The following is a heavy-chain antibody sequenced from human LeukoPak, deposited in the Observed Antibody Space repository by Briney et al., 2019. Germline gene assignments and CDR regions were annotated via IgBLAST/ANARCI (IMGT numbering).Heavy chain of an antibody. J-gene: IGHJ4*02. V-gene: IGHV1-69*06. CDR1: GGTFSSYA. CDR3: ARAPVVRFPHYFDY. Sequence: RASVKVSCKASGGTFSSYAISWVRQAPGQGLEWMGGIIPIFGTANYAQKFQGRVTITADKSTSTAYMELSSLRSEDTAVYYCARAPVVRFPHYFDYWGQGTLVTVSS. CDR2: IIPIFGTA. D-gene: IGHD2-21*01.